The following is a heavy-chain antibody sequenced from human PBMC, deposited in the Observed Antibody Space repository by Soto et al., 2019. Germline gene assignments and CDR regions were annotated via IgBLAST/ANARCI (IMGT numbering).Heavy chain of an antibody. Sequence: EVQLLESGGGLVQPGGSLRLSCAASGFTFSSYAMSWVRQAPGKGLEWVSTISDTGGSTYHADSVKGRFTISRDNSKNTLYLQMNSLRVEDTAVYYCAKGPHTAMENNCFDPWGQGTLVTVSS. J-gene: IGHJ5*02. CDR1: GFTFSSYA. V-gene: IGHV3-23*01. CDR3: AKGPHTAMENNCFDP. D-gene: IGHD5-18*01. CDR2: ISDTGGST.